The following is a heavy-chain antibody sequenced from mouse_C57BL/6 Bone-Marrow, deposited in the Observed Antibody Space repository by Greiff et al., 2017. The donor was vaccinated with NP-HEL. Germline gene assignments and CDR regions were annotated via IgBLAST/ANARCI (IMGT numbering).Heavy chain of an antibody. D-gene: IGHD2-4*01. CDR2: INPYNGGT. V-gene: IGHV1-19*01. Sequence: VQLQQSGPVLVKPGASVKMSCKASGYTFTDYYMNWVKQSHGKSLEWIGVINPYNGGTSYNQKFKGKATLTVDKSSSTAYMELNSLTSEDSAVYYCARYDYETWFAYWGQGTLVTVSA. J-gene: IGHJ3*01. CDR1: GYTFTDYY. CDR3: ARYDYETWFAY.